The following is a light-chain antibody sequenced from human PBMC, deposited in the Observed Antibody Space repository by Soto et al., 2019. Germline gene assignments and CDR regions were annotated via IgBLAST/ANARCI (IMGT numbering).Light chain of an antibody. CDR3: SSYTSSGV. CDR2: EVS. J-gene: IGLJ1*01. CDR1: ISDVGGHNY. V-gene: IGLV2-14*01. Sequence: QSVLTQPASLSGSPGQSIAISCTGTISDVGGHNYVSWYQQHPGKAPKLMIYEVSNRPSGVSNRFSGSKSGNTASLTISGLQAEDEADYYCSSYTSSGVFGTGTKVTVL.